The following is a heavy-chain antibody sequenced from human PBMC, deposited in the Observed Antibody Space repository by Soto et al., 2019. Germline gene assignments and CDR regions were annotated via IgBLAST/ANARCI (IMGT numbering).Heavy chain of an antibody. D-gene: IGHD5-18*01. CDR1: GDSISGYY. J-gene: IGHJ5*02. Sequence: QVQLQESGPRLLKPSETLSLTCTVSGDSISGYYWSWIRQPAGKGLEWIGRIYTSGSTNYDPSLKSRVTLSVDKSKNQFSLRLSSVTAADTAVYYCARVVTSGNWFAPWGQGTLVTVSS. CDR2: IYTSGST. V-gene: IGHV4-4*07. CDR3: ARVVTSGNWFAP.